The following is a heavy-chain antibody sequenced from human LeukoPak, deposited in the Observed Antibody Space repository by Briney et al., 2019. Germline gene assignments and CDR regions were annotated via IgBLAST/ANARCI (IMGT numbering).Heavy chain of an antibody. CDR1: GLTVNSRY. V-gene: IGHV3-53*01. CDR3: ARPASGGLSEDY. CDR2: IYSGGTT. Sequence: GGSLRLSCAASGLTVNSRYMSWVRQPPGKGLEWLSIIYSGGTTYYADSVKGRFTISRDNSKNTLYLQMNSLRAEDTAIYYCARPASGGLSEDYWGQGTLVTVSP. J-gene: IGHJ4*02. D-gene: IGHD3-10*01.